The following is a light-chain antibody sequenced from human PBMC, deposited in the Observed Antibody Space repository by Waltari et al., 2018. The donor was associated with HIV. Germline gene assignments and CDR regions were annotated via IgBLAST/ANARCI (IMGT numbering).Light chain of an antibody. CDR3: QQYNKWPPYT. CDR2: GAS. J-gene: IGKJ2*01. CDR1: QSVTTN. V-gene: IGKV3-15*01. Sequence: TLSCRASQSVTTNLAWYQQKPGQAPRLLIFGASTRATGIPARFSGSGSGTEFTLTISSLQSEDFALYYCQQYNKWPPYTFGQGTKLEIK.